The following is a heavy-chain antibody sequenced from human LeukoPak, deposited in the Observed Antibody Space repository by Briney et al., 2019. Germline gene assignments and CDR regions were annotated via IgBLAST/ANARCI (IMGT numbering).Heavy chain of an antibody. V-gene: IGHV3-23*01. CDR1: GFTFSSYA. D-gene: IGHD6-13*01. CDR2: ISGSGGST. J-gene: IGHJ6*03. CDR3: AKGGVKQQLGTSDYYYYYMHV. Sequence: GGSLRLSCAASGFTFSSYAMSWVRQAPGKGLEWVSAISGSGGSTYYADSVKGRFTISRDNSKNTLYLQMNSLRAEDTAVYYCAKGGVKQQLGTSDYYYYYMHVWGEGTTVTVSS.